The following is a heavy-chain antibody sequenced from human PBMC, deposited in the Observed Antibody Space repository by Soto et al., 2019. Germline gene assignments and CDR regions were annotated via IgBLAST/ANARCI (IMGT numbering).Heavy chain of an antibody. J-gene: IGHJ4*02. D-gene: IGHD6-13*01. CDR1: GGSFSRYY. Sequence: QVQLQESGPGLVKPSETLSLSCTVSGGSFSRYYWSWIRQPPGQGLEWIGYINYSGSTNYNPSLKRRVTVSVDTSKYQFSMKVSSVTAADTAVDYCARAGWSSSLYFYYWGQGALVTVSS. V-gene: IGHV4-59*01. CDR3: ARAGWSSSLYFYY. CDR2: INYSGST.